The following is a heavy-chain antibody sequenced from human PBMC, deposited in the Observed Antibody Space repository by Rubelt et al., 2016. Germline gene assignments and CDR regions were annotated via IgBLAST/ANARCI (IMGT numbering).Heavy chain of an antibody. CDR3: AGGSRDGYNFYFDL. J-gene: IGHJ2*01. CDR2: IYYSGST. V-gene: IGHV4-39*07. CDR1: GGSISSSSYY. Sequence: QLQLQESGPGLVKPSETLSLTCTVSGGSISSSSYYWGWIRQPPGTGLEWIGSIYYSGSTYYNPSLKSRVNISVDTSKNHFSLKLSSVTAADTAVYYCAGGSRDGYNFYFDLWGRGTLVTVSS. D-gene: IGHD5-24*01.